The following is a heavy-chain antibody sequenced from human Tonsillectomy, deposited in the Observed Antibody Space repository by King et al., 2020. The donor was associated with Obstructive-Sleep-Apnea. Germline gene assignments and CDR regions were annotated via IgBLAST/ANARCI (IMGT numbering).Heavy chain of an antibody. Sequence: QLQESGPGLVKPSETLSLTCTVSGGSISSSNYYWGWIRQPPGKGLEWIGSMYYSGNTYYNPSLKSRVTISVDTSKNQFSLKLSSVTAADTAIYYCAKVGPYWYFDLWGRGTVVTVSS. CDR2: MYYSGNT. V-gene: IGHV4-39*07. CDR3: AKVGPYWYFDL. J-gene: IGHJ2*01. CDR1: GGSISSSNYY.